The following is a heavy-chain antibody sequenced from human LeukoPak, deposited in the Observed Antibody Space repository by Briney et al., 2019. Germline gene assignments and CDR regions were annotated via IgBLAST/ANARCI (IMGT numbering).Heavy chain of an antibody. J-gene: IGHJ6*02. V-gene: IGHV1-18*01. CDR2: ISPYNGNT. CDR1: GYTFTSYG. CDR3: ARDPPAASYFYYYGMDV. Sequence: VKVSCXASGYTFTSYGISWVRQAPGQGLEWMGWISPYNGNTNYAQKLQGRVTMTTDTSTSTAYMELRSLRSDDTAVYYCARDPPAASYFYYYGMDVWGQGTTVTVSS. D-gene: IGHD2-2*01.